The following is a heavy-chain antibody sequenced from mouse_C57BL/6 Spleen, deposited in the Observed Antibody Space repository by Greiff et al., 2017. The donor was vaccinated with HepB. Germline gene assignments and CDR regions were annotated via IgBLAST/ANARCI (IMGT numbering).Heavy chain of an antibody. CDR3: ARTVTWNWYFDV. CDR1: GYAFSSSW. D-gene: IGHD2-1*01. V-gene: IGHV1-82*01. Sequence: QVQLQQSGPELVKPGASVKISCKASGYAFSSSWMNWVKQRPGKGLEWIGRIYPGDGDTNYNGKFKGKATLTADKSSSTAYMPLSSLTSEDSAVYFCARTVTWNWYFDVWGTGTTVTVSS. CDR2: IYPGDGDT. J-gene: IGHJ1*03.